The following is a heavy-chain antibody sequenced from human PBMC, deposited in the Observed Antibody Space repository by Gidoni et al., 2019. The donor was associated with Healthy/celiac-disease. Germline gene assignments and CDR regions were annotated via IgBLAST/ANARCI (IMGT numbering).Heavy chain of an antibody. J-gene: IGHJ4*02. CDR3: ARFPPNALRYSYGYFDY. CDR2: IYYSGST. CDR1: GGSISSYY. D-gene: IGHD5-18*01. V-gene: IGHV4-59*08. Sequence: QVQLQESGPGLVKPSETLSLTCTVSGGSISSYYWSWIRQPPGKGLEWIGYIYYSGSTNYNPSLKSRVTISVDTSKNQFSLKLSSVTAADTAVYYCARFPPNALRYSYGYFDYWGQGTLVTVSS.